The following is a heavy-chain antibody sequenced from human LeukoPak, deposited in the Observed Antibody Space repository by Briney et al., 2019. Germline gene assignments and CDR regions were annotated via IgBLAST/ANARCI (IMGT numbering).Heavy chain of an antibody. CDR3: AKNPTSKPTTTDY. CDR1: GFTFSSYA. V-gene: IGHV3-23*01. Sequence: LSGGSLRLSCAASGFTFSSYAMSWVRQAPGKGLEWVSAISGSGGSTYYADSVKGRFTISRDNSKNTLYLQMNSLRAEDTAVYYCAKNPTSKPTTTDYWGQGTLVTVSS. D-gene: IGHD1-1*01. CDR2: ISGSGGST. J-gene: IGHJ4*02.